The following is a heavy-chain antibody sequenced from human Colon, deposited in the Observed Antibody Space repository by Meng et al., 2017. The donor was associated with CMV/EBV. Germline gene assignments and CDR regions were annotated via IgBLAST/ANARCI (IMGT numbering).Heavy chain of an antibody. CDR2: MNPYSGTT. V-gene: IGHV1-8*01. J-gene: IGHJ6*02. CDR3: ASKSGDYFYGMDV. Sequence: ASVKVSCKASAYIFTKYDINWVRQAPGQGLEWMGWMNPYSGTTGFAQRFQGRLTMTRNTSINTIDLEVSSLTSDDTAVYYCASKSGDYFYGMDVWGQGTTVTVSS. CDR1: AYIFTKYD.